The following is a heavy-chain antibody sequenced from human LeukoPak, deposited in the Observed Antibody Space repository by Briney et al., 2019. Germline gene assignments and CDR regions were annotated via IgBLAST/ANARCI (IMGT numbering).Heavy chain of an antibody. CDR2: ISGSGGST. V-gene: IGHV3-23*01. CDR1: GFTFSSYS. CDR3: AKFSSARDAFDI. Sequence: GGSLRLSCAASGFTFSSYSMNWVRQAPGKGLEWVSAISGSGGSTYYADSVKGRFTISRDNSKNTLYLQMNSLRAEDTAVYYCAKFSSARDAFDIWGQGTMVTVSS. J-gene: IGHJ3*02.